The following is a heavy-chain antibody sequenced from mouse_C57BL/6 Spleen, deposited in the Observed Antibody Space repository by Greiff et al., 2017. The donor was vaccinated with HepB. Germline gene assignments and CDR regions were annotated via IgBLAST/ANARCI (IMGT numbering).Heavy chain of an antibody. Sequence: VQLQQSGAELVMPGASVKLSCKASGYTFTSYWMHWVKQRPGQGLEWIGEIDPSDSYTNYNQKFKGKSTLTVDKSSSTAYMQPSSLTSEDSAVYYCEKHYYGSPYFDYWGQGTTLTVSS. CDR2: IDPSDSYT. CDR3: EKHYYGSPYFDY. V-gene: IGHV1-69*01. J-gene: IGHJ2*01. CDR1: GYTFTSYW. D-gene: IGHD1-1*01.